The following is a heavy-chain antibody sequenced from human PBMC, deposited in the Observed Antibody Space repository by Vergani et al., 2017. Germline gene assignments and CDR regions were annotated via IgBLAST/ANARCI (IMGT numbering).Heavy chain of an antibody. CDR2: INHSGST. J-gene: IGHJ4*02. Sequence: QVQLQQWGAGLLKPSETLSLTCAVYGGSFSGYYWSWIRQPPGKGLEWIGEINHSGSTNYNPSLKSRVTISVDTSKNQFSLKLSSVTAADTAVYYCARAPYSSGWYLGGTDYWGQGTLVTVSS. CDR3: ARAPYSSGWYLGGTDY. CDR1: GGSFSGYY. V-gene: IGHV4-34*01. D-gene: IGHD6-19*01.